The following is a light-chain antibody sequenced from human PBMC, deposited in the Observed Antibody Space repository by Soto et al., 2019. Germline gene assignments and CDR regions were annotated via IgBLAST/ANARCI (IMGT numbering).Light chain of an antibody. CDR1: QSVYNN. CDR2: DAS. V-gene: IGKV3-11*01. CDR3: QQRSDWPPIT. J-gene: IGKJ5*01. Sequence: EIVMTQSPATLSVSPGERATLSCRASQSVYNNLAWYQQKPGQAPRLLIYDASNRAAGVPYRFRGSGSGTDFTLTISSVEPEDFGVYYCQQRSDWPPITFGQGTRLEIK.